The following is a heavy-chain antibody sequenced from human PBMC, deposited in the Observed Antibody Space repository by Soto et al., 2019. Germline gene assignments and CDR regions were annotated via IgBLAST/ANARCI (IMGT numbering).Heavy chain of an antibody. V-gene: IGHV3-7*03. J-gene: IGHJ4*01. CDR3: ARYSYISGPQDF. CDR2: IKQDGSEK. Sequence: AGGSLRLSCTASGFAFTSHWMSWVRQAPGKGLEWVANIKQDGSEKRYVDSVKGRFTISRDNGTDSLDLQMNSLRVEDTAVYYCARYSYISGPQDFWGDGTLVTVSS. D-gene: IGHD6-19*01. CDR1: GFAFTSHW.